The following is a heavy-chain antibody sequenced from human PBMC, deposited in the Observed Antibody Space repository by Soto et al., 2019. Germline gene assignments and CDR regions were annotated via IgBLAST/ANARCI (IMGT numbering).Heavy chain of an antibody. D-gene: IGHD6-19*01. Sequence: QVQLVQSGGGVVQPGGSLRLSCAASGFTFSTYAMHWVRQAPGKELEWVAVIWYDGSKIYYADSVKGRFTISRDDSKSTLYLQMDSLRAEDTAVYYCARPLEQYQLGFGMDVWGQGSPVTVSS. CDR3: ARPLEQYQLGFGMDV. CDR2: IWYDGSKI. J-gene: IGHJ6*01. CDR1: GFTFSTYA. V-gene: IGHV3-33*01.